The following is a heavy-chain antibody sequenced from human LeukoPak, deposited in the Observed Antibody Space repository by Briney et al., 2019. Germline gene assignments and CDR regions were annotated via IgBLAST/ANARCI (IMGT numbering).Heavy chain of an antibody. D-gene: IGHD3/OR15-3a*01. Sequence: ASVKVSCKASGYTFTGYYMHWVRQAPGQGLEWMGWINPNSGGTNYAQKFQGRVTMTRDTSISTAYMELSRLRSDDTAVYYCATASQSRGGLYAFDIWGQGTMVTVSS. CDR2: INPNSGGT. CDR1: GYTFTGYY. V-gene: IGHV1-2*02. CDR3: ATASQSRGGLYAFDI. J-gene: IGHJ3*02.